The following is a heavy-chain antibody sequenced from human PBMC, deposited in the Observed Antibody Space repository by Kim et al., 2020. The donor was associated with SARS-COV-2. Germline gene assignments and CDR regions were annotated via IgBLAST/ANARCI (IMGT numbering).Heavy chain of an antibody. CDR1: GGSISSGGYY. V-gene: IGHV4-31*03. Sequence: SETLSLTCTVSGGSISSGGYYWSWIRQHPGKGLEWSGYIYYSGSTYYNPSLKSRVTISVDTSKNQFSLKLSSVTAADTAVYYCERTRITMIVVATHFDYWGQGTLVTVSS. CDR2: IYYSGST. J-gene: IGHJ4*02. D-gene: IGHD3-22*01. CDR3: ERTRITMIVVATHFDY.